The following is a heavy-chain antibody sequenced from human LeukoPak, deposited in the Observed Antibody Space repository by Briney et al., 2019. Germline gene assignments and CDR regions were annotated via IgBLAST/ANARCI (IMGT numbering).Heavy chain of an antibody. CDR3: AREEKGYYDSSGYYPSYFDY. CDR1: GYTFTDHY. CDR2: INPNSGGT. D-gene: IGHD3-22*01. J-gene: IGHJ4*02. Sequence: GASVKVSCQALGYTFTDHYFHWLRQAPGQGLEWMGWINPNSGGTNYAQKFQGRVTMTRDTSISTAYMELSRLRSDDTAVYYCAREEKGYYDSSGYYPSYFDYWGQGTLVTVSS. V-gene: IGHV1-2*02.